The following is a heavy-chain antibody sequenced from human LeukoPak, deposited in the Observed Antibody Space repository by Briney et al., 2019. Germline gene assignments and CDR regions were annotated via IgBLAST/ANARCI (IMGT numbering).Heavy chain of an antibody. CDR3: ARLRGEGSQQVSPTWKPKKYYFDY. Sequence: GESLKISSKGSGYSFTSYWIGWVRQMPGKGLEWMGIIYPGDSDTRYSPSFQGQVTISADKSISTAYLQWSSLKASDTAIYYCARLRGEGSQQVSPTWKPKKYYFDYWGQGTLVTVSS. J-gene: IGHJ4*02. CDR1: GYSFTSYW. CDR2: IYPGDSDT. D-gene: IGHD3-10*01. V-gene: IGHV5-51*01.